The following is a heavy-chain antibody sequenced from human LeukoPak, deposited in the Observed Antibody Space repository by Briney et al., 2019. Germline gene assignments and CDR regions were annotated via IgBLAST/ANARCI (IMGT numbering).Heavy chain of an antibody. CDR1: GFTFSSYA. J-gene: IGHJ6*03. CDR3: AKGGYCSSTSCYFKHYYYMDV. CDR2: ISGSGGST. Sequence: GGSLRLSCAASGFTFSSYAMSWVRQAPGKGLEWVSAISGSGGSTYYADSVKGRFTISRDNSKNTLYLQMNSLGAEDTAVYYCAKGGYCSSTSCYFKHYYYMDVWGKGTTVTVSS. V-gene: IGHV3-23*01. D-gene: IGHD2-2*03.